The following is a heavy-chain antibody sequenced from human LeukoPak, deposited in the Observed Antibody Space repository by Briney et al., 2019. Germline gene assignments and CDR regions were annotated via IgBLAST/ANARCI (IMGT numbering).Heavy chain of an antibody. Sequence: SEILSLTCTVPGGSISSYYWNWIRQPPGKGLEWIGYIYYSGSTNYNPSLKSRVTISVDTSKNQFSLKLSSVTAADTAVYYCARVEMATIYILWGQGTLVTVSS. CDR1: GGSISSYY. CDR3: ARVEMATIYIL. D-gene: IGHD5-24*01. J-gene: IGHJ4*02. V-gene: IGHV4-59*01. CDR2: IYYSGST.